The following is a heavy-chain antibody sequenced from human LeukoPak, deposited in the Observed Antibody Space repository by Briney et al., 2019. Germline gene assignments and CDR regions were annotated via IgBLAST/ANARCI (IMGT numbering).Heavy chain of an antibody. CDR2: IRYDGSNK. J-gene: IGHJ4*02. V-gene: IGHV3-30*02. CDR1: GFTFSIYG. D-gene: IGHD3-22*01. Sequence: GGALRLSCAASGFTFSIYGMHWVRQAPGKGVEGVAFIRYDGSNKYYADSVKGRFTISRDNSKNTLYLQMNSLRAEDTAVYYCAKVRDYYDSSGHAWGQGTLVTVAS. CDR3: AKVRDYYDSSGHA.